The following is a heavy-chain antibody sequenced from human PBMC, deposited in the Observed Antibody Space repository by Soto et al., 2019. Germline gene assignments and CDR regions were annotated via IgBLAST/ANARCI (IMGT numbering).Heavy chain of an antibody. CDR1: GYSFTNNW. J-gene: IGHJ4*02. CDR3: ASPIGYNQYFDY. V-gene: IGHV5-51*01. CDR2: IYPGDSDT. D-gene: IGHD6-25*01. Sequence: PGESLKISCKGSGYSFTNNWIGWVRQMPGKGLEWMGIIYPGDSDTRYSPSFQGQVTISADRSIGTAYLQWSSLKDSDTAMYYCASPIGYNQYFDYWGQGTLVTVSS.